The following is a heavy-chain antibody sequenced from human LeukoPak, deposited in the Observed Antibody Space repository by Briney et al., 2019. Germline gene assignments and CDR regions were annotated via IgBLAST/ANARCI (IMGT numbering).Heavy chain of an antibody. CDR1: DGSINGYY. Sequence: LSLTCTVSDGSINGYYWSWIQQPPGKGLEWVANIKPDGSESYYADSVKGRFTISRDNAKNSLYLQMNSLRAEDMALYYCAKGGNYDFWSGYSNNWFDPWGQGTLVTVSS. CDR2: IKPDGSES. J-gene: IGHJ5*02. V-gene: IGHV3-7*03. CDR3: AKGGNYDFWSGYSNNWFDP. D-gene: IGHD3-3*01.